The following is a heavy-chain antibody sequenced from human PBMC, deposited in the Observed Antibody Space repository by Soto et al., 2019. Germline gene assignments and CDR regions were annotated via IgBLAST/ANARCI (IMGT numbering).Heavy chain of an antibody. CDR1: GFTLSNFW. D-gene: IGHD4-17*01. CDR2: IKQGGIEK. CDR3: LVTTSAFDI. Sequence: EVQLVESGGDLAQPGGSLRLSCAASGFTLSNFWVNWVRQAPGKGLEWVANIKQGGIEKNYVDSVKGRFTISRDDTKNALFLQMNNLRAEDTAVYDCLVTTSAFDIWGRGTTVTVSS. J-gene: IGHJ3*02. V-gene: IGHV3-7*01.